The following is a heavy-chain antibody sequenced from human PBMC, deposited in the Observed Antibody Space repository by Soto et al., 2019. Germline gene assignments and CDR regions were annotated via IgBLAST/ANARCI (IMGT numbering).Heavy chain of an antibody. J-gene: IGHJ6*02. CDR3: ASLITMVRGVIRFEPYYYYGMDV. D-gene: IGHD3-10*01. V-gene: IGHV3-7*03. Sequence: SXRLSYAASGFTFSSDWMSWVRQAPGKVLEWVANIKQDGSEKYYVDSVKGRFTISRDNAKNSLYLQMNSLRAEDTAVYYCASLITMVRGVIRFEPYYYYGMDVWGQGTTVTVSS. CDR1: GFTFSSDW. CDR2: IKQDGSEK.